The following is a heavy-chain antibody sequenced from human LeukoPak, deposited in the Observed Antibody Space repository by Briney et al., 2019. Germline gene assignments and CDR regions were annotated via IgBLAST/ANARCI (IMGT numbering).Heavy chain of an antibody. V-gene: IGHV4-39*07. CDR3: ARAVVPAATTPFDY. Sequence: SETLSLTCTVSGGSISSSSYYWGWIRQPPGKGLEGIGSIYYSGSTYYNPSLKSRVTISVGTSKNQFSLKLSSVTAADTAVYYCARAVVPAATTPFDYWGQGTLVTVSS. J-gene: IGHJ4*02. CDR1: GGSISSSSYY. CDR2: IYYSGST. D-gene: IGHD2-2*01.